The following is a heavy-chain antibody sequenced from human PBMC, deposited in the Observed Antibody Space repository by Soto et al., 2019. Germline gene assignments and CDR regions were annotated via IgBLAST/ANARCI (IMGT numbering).Heavy chain of an antibody. CDR3: ARESEDLTSNFDY. V-gene: IGHV3-21*06. CDR1: GFTFTRYS. J-gene: IGHJ4*02. Sequence: PGGSLRLSCAASGFTFTRYSMNWVRQAPGKGLEWVSSISSTTNYVYYGDSMKGRFTISRDNAKNSLYLEMNSLRAEDTAVYYCARESEDLTSNFDYWGQGTLVTVSS. CDR2: ISSTTNYV.